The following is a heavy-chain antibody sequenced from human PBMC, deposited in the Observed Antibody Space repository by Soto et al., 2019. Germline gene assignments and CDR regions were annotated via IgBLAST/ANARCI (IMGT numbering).Heavy chain of an antibody. CDR1: GFTFSSYA. V-gene: IGHV3-23*01. Sequence: QPGGSLRLSCAASGFTFSSYAMSWVRQAPGKGLEWVSDVTNSGGRTYSADSVKGRFTISRDNSKNTLYLQMNSLRAEDTAVYYCAKVGYCSGPSCPFDYWGQGTLVTVSS. J-gene: IGHJ4*02. CDR2: VTNSGGRT. CDR3: AKVGYCSGPSCPFDY. D-gene: IGHD2-2*01.